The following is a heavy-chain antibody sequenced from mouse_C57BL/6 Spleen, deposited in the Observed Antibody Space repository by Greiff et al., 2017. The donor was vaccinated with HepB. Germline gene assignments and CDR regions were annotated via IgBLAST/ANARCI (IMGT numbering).Heavy chain of an antibody. J-gene: IGHJ2*01. CDR1: GYTFTDYE. D-gene: IGHD1-1*01. CDR2: IDPETGGT. CDR3: TRRYYGSLYFDY. Sequence: VQLQESGAELVRPGASVTLSCTASGYTFTDYEMPWVKQTPVHGLEWIGAIDPETGGTAYNQKFKGKAILTADKSSSTAYMELRSLTSEDSAVYYCTRRYYGSLYFDYWGQGTTLTVSS. V-gene: IGHV1-15*01.